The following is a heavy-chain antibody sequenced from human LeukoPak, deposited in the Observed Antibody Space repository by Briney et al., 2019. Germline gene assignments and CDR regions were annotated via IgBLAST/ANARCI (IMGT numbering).Heavy chain of an antibody. CDR1: GDSVSSNSVT. CDR2: TYYRSTWYK. D-gene: IGHD6-19*01. J-gene: IGHJ5*02. V-gene: IGHV6-1*01. CDR3: ARDAGSDWSNWFDP. Sequence: SQTLSLTCAISGDSVSSNSVTWNWIRQSPSRGLEWLGRTYYRSTWYKDYAVSVRGRITVNPDTSKNQFSLHLNSVTPEDTAVYYCARDAGSDWSNWFDPWGQGTLVTVSS.